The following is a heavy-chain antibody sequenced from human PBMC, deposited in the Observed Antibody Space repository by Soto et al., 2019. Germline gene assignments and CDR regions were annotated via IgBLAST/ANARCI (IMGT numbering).Heavy chain of an antibody. CDR1: GYSISSGYY. Sequence: PSETLSLTCAVSGYSISSGYYWGWIRQPPGKGLEWIGSIYHSGSTYYNPSLKSRFTISVDTSKNQFSLKLSSVTAADTAVYYCARVFLEWLLDFSNWFDPWGQVTLVTVSS. D-gene: IGHD3-3*01. CDR3: ARVFLEWLLDFSNWFDP. CDR2: IYHSGST. V-gene: IGHV4-38-2*01. J-gene: IGHJ5*02.